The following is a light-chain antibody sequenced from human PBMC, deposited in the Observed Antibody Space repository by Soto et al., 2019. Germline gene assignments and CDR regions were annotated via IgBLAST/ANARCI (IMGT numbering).Light chain of an antibody. CDR3: QQRLNWPPG. V-gene: IGKV3D-20*02. CDR1: QSVSSSY. Sequence: EVVLTQSPGTLALSRGERATLSCRASQSVSSSYLAWYQHRPGQAPRLLIFGASSRATGVPARFSGSRSGTDFTLTISDLEPADFGLYYCQQRLNWPPGFGQGTKVEIK. J-gene: IGKJ1*01. CDR2: GAS.